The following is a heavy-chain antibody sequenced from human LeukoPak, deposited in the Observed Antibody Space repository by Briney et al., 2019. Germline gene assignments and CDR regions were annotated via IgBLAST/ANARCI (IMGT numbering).Heavy chain of an antibody. D-gene: IGHD4-17*01. CDR1: GFTFSSYG. Sequence: PGGSLRLSCAASGFTFSSYGMSWVRQAPGKGLEWVSGISGSGGSTYYADSVKGRFTISRDNSKNTLFLQVNSLRAEDTAMYYCAAPLTVIPYWGQGTLVTVSS. CDR3: AAPLTVIPY. J-gene: IGHJ4*02. V-gene: IGHV3-23*01. CDR2: ISGSGGST.